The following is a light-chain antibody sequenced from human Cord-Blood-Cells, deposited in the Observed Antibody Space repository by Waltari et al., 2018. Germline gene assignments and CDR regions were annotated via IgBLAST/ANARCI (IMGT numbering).Light chain of an antibody. CDR2: STN. J-gene: IGLJ3*02. V-gene: IGLV8-61*01. CDR1: SDSVSTSYY. CDR3: VLYMGSGISV. Sequence: QTVVTQEPSFSVSPGGTVTLTCGLSSDSVSTSYYPSWSQQTPGQAPRTLIYSTNTRSSGVPDRFSGSILGNKAALTITGAQADDESDYYCVLYMGSGISVFGGGTKLTVL.